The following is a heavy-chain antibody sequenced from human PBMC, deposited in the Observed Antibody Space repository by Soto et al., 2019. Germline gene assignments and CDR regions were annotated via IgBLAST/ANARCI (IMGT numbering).Heavy chain of an antibody. V-gene: IGHV4-39*01. CDR1: GGSISSTNYY. CDR2: IYYTGNT. Sequence: QVQLQESGPGLVKTSETLSLTCTVSGGSISSTNYYWGWIRQPPGKGLEWIGSIYYTGNTFYNPSLKSRVTLSADTSKNQFSLMVTSVTAADTAVYYCARHDFYGSGSYYRKGFYYYFGLDVWGQGTTVTVSS. CDR3: ARHDFYGSGSYYRKGFYYYFGLDV. J-gene: IGHJ6*02. D-gene: IGHD3-10*01.